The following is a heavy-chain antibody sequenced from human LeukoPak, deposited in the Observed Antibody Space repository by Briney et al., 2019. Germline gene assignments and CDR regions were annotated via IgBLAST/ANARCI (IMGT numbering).Heavy chain of an antibody. D-gene: IGHD2-15*01. CDR3: GRDALVGYFSYYYMDV. Sequence: SETLSLTCTVSGGSISSHYWTWIRQSPVKGLEWIGDISNSGSTSYNPSLKSRVTISIDTSKNQFSLKLSSVTAADTAVYYRGRDALVGYFSYYYMDVWGKGTTVTVSS. CDR2: ISNSGST. V-gene: IGHV4-59*11. J-gene: IGHJ6*03. CDR1: GGSISSHY.